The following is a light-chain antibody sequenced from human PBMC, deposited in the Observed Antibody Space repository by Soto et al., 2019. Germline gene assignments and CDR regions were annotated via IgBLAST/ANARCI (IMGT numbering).Light chain of an antibody. CDR3: SLYISGSTYV. J-gene: IGLJ1*01. CDR2: EVN. CDR1: SSDVGSYNR. Sequence: QSALTQPPSASGSPGQSATISCTGTSSDVGSYNRLSWYQQPPGTAPKLIMYEVNTRPSGVPDRFSGSKSGSTASLTISGLQAEDEADYYCSLYISGSTYVFGTGTKVTVL. V-gene: IGLV2-18*01.